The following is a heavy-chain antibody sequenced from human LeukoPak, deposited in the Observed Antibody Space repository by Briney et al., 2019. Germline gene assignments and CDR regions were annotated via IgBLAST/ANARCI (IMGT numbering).Heavy chain of an antibody. CDR2: IIPIFGTA. V-gene: IGHV1-69*05. Sequence: SVKVSCKASGGTFSSYAISWVRQAPGQGLEWMGRIIPIFGTANYAQKFQGRVTITTDESTSTAYMELSSLRSEDTAVYYCARRYGSGSSYDAFDIWGQGTMVTVS. D-gene: IGHD3-10*01. CDR3: ARRYGSGSSYDAFDI. CDR1: GGTFSSYA. J-gene: IGHJ3*02.